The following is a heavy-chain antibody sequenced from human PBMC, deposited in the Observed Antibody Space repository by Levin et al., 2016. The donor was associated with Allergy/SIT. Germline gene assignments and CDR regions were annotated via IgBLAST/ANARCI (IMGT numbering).Heavy chain of an antibody. CDR1: GFTFTSSA. CDR2: IVVGSGNT. CDR3: AAEEGLVVNDDYYYYGMDV. V-gene: IGHV1-58*02. D-gene: IGHD2-15*01. J-gene: IGHJ6*02. Sequence: SVKVSCKASGFTFTSSAMQWVRQARGQRLEWIGWIVVGSGNTNYAQKFQERVTITRDMSTSTAYMELSSLRSEDTAVYYCAAEEGLVVNDDYYYYGMDVWGQGTTVTVSS.